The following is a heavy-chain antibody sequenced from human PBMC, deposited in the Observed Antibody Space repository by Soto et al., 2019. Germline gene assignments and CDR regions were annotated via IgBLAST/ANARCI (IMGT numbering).Heavy chain of an antibody. D-gene: IGHD6-13*01. CDR2: IIPILGIA. V-gene: IGHV1-69*02. CDR1: GGTFSSYT. Sequence: QVQLVQSGAEVKKPGSSVKVSCKASGGTFSSYTISWVRQAPGQGLEWMGRIIPILGIANYAQKFQGRVTITADKPTSTAYVELSSLRSEDTAVYYCASDIAESSASDYWGQGTLVTVSS. CDR3: ASDIAESSASDY. J-gene: IGHJ4*02.